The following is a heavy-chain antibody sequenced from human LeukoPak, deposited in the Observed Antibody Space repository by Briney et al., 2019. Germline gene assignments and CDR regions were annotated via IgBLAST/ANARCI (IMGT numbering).Heavy chain of an antibody. J-gene: IGHJ4*02. CDR2: IDIDGSTT. V-gene: IGHV3-74*01. CDR1: GFSFSSYW. CDR3: ISDHTGHDDY. D-gene: IGHD1-1*01. Sequence: GGSLRLSCAASGFSFSSYWMHWVRQAPGKGLVWVSRIDIDGSTTTYADSVKGRFTISRDNAKNTLSLQMNSLRADDTAVYYCISDHTGHDDYWGQGTLVTVSS.